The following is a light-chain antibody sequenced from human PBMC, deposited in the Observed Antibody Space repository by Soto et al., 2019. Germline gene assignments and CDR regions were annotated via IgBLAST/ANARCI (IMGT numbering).Light chain of an antibody. CDR1: QNVNNN. CDR2: DAS. J-gene: IGKJ4*01. V-gene: IGKV3-15*01. Sequence: EIVMTQSPATLSASPGEGATISCKAGQNVNNNLAWYQQRPCQPPRLLIYDASTRATVISARFSGSGYGTEFTLTISSLQSEDFAVYFCQQCRNWPLTFGGGTKVDIK. CDR3: QQCRNWPLT.